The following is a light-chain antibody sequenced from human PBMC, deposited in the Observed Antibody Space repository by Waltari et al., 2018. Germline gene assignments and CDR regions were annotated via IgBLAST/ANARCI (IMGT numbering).Light chain of an antibody. CDR1: QSVSSN. CDR2: GAS. V-gene: IGKV3-15*01. CDR3: QQYNNWPPYT. J-gene: IGKJ2*01. Sequence: EIVLTQSPATLAVSPGERATLPCQASQSVSSNLPWYQQKPGQAPRLLIYGASTRATGIPARFSGSGSWTEFTLTISSMQSEDFAVYYCQQYNNWPPYTFGQGTKLEIK.